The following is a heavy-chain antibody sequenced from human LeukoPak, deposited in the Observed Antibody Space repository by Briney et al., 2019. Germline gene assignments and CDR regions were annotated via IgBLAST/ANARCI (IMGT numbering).Heavy chain of an antibody. V-gene: IGHV4-39*01. J-gene: IGHJ4*02. CDR2: IYYSGTT. D-gene: IGHD1-26*01. Sequence: PSETLSLTCTVSGGSISTTSYCWRWIRQPPGKGLEWIGSIYYSGTTYYNPSLQSRVTISVDTSKNQFSLSLSSVTAADTAVYYCARLTTHDDSGLYYCIDNWGQGTLVTVSS. CDR1: GGSISTTSYC. CDR3: ARLTTHDDSGLYYCIDN.